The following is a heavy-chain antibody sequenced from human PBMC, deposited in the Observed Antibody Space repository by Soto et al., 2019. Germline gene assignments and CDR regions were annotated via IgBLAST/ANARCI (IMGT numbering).Heavy chain of an antibody. CDR3: ARAGGLGAVAVDY. CDR1: GGSISSGGYS. V-gene: IGHV4-30-2*01. D-gene: IGHD6-19*01. J-gene: IGHJ4*02. CDR2: IYHSGST. Sequence: QLQLQESGSGLVKPSQTLSLTCAVSGGSISSGGYSWSWIRQPPGKGLEWIGYIYHSGSTYYNPSLKSRVTISVDRAKNQFSLKLSSVTAADTAVYYCARAGGLGAVAVDYWGQGTLVTVSS.